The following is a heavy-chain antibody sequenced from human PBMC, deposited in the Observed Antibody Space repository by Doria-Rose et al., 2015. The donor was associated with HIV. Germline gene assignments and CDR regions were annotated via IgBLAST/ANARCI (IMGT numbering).Heavy chain of an antibody. CDR3: ARIKSSRWYHKYYFDF. J-gene: IGHJ4*02. CDR1: GVSLSSPGMG. D-gene: IGHD6-13*01. V-gene: IGHV2-26*01. Sequence: ESGPVLVKPTETLTLTCTVSGVSLSSPGMGVSWIRQPPGKALEWLANIFSDDERSYKPSLKSRFTISRGTSKSQVVLTMTDMDPVDTATYYCARIKSSRWYHKYYFDFWGQGTLVIVSA. CDR2: IFSDDER.